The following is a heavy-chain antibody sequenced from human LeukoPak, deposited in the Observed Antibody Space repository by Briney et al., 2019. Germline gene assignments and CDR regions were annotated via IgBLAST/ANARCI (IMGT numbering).Heavy chain of an antibody. J-gene: IGHJ6*02. V-gene: IGHV3-48*02. Sequence: GGSLRLSCAASGFTFSSYSMNWVRQAPGKGLEWVSYISSSSDSIHYADSVKGRFTISRDNAKNSLYLQMNSLRDEDTAVYYCARRPYHDTNGRLSDVWGQGTTVTVSS. CDR1: GFTFSSYS. CDR3: ARRPYHDTNGRLSDV. CDR2: ISSSSDSI. D-gene: IGHD3-22*01.